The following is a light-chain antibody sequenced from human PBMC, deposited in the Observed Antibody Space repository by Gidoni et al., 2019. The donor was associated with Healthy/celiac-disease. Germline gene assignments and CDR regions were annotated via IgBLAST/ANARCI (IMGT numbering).Light chain of an antibody. V-gene: IGKV1-33*01. CDR3: QQYDNLLSIT. CDR2: DAS. J-gene: IGKJ5*01. Sequence: IQMTQSPSSLSASVGDRVTITCQASQDIINYLNWYQQKPGKAPKLLIYDASNFETGVPSRFSGSGSGTDFTFTISSLQPEDIATYYCQQYDNLLSITFGQGTRLEIK. CDR1: QDIINY.